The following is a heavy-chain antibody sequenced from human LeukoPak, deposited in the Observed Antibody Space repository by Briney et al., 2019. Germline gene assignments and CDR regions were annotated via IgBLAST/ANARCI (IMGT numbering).Heavy chain of an antibody. CDR2: ISAYNGNT. Sequence: ASVKVSCRASGYTFTSYGISWVRQAPGQGLEWMGWISAYNGNTNYAQKLQGRVTMTTDTSTSTAYMELRSLRSDDTAVYYCARAYYDILTGYYSGMDVWGKGTTVTVSS. CDR3: ARAYYDILTGYYSGMDV. J-gene: IGHJ6*04. CDR1: GYTFTSYG. V-gene: IGHV1-18*04. D-gene: IGHD3-9*01.